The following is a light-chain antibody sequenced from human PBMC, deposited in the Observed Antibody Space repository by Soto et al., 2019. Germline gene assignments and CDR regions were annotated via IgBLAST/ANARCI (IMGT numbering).Light chain of an antibody. Sequence: EVVLTQSPATLSSSPGERVTLSCRASQSINTYLAWYQQKPGQAPRLLIYDASYRAAGIPSRFSGSGSGTDFTLTISSLEPADVAIYHCQQRSNWPLTFGGGTKVEI. CDR2: DAS. V-gene: IGKV3-11*01. CDR1: QSINTY. CDR3: QQRSNWPLT. J-gene: IGKJ4*01.